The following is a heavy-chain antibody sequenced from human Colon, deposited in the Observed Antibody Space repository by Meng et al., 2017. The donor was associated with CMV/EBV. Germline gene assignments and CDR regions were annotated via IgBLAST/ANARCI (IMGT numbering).Heavy chain of an antibody. CDR1: GGTFSSNT. V-gene: IGHV1-69*02. Sequence: SVKVSCKPSGGTFSSNTISWVRQAPGQGLEWMGKITPIVGMTNYAQRFQGRVMINADRSTSTADMELSSLRSEDTAVYYCAMDTSTDPFDIWGQGTLVTVSS. J-gene: IGHJ3*02. CDR3: AMDTSTDPFDI. D-gene: IGHD2-2*01. CDR2: ITPIVGMT.